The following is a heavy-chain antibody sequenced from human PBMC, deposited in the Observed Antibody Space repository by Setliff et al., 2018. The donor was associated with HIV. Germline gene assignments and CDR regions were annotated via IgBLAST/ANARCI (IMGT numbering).Heavy chain of an antibody. D-gene: IGHD4-17*01. CDR1: GYSISSGYY. J-gene: IGHJ4*02. V-gene: IGHV4-38-2*01. Sequence: SETLSLTCDVSGYSISSGYYWGWIRQSPGKGLEWIATIYHTGSTYYNPSLKSRVTISVDTSKNHFSLKVTSMTAADTAVYYCASVTTGYYFDYWGQGTLVTVSS. CDR2: IYHTGST. CDR3: ASVTTGYYFDY.